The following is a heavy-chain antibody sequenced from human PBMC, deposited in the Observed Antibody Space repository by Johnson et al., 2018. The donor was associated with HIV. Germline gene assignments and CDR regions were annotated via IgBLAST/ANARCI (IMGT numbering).Heavy chain of an antibody. Sequence: VQLVESGGSVIRPGGSLRLSCVGTGFTFENYGMSWVRQAPGKGLQWVSGINCNGDTTTYADSVKGRFTVSRDNAKRSLYLQLSNLRAEDTALYYCATLTVRSRAFDLWGQGTLVTVSS. D-gene: IGHD4-17*01. J-gene: IGHJ3*01. V-gene: IGHV3-20*04. CDR3: ATLTVRSRAFDL. CDR1: GFTFENYG. CDR2: INCNGDTT.